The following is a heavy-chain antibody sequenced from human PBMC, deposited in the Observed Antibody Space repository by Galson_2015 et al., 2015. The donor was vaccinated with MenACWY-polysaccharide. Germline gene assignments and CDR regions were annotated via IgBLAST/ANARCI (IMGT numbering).Heavy chain of an antibody. D-gene: IGHD6-25*01. CDR1: GFTFSGNW. V-gene: IGHV3-11*01. CDR3: ARSAWLDI. J-gene: IGHJ3*02. CDR2: ISSSSGII. Sequence: LRLSCAASGFTFSGNWMHWVRQAPGKGLECISHISSSSGIIYYADSVKGRFTISRDNAKNSLYLQMNSLRAEDTAMYYCARSAWLDIWGQGTMVTVSS.